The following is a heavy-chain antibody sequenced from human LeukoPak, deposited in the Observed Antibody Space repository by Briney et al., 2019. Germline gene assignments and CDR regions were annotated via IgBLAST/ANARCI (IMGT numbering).Heavy chain of an antibody. CDR3: AKDIQLST. V-gene: IGHV3-23*01. Sequence: PGGSLRLSCAASGFTFSSYAMSWVRQAPGKGLEWVSLIGASGESTYYADSVKGRFTISRDNSKNTLSLQMNSLRDEDTAMYFCAKDIQLSTWGLGTMVTVSS. J-gene: IGHJ3*01. CDR1: GFTFSSYA. CDR2: IGASGEST. D-gene: IGHD5-24*01.